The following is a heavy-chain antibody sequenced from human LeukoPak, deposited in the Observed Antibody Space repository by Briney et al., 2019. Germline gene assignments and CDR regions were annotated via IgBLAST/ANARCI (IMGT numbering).Heavy chain of an antibody. CDR2: IWYDGSNK. J-gene: IGHJ4*02. Sequence: GRSLRLSCAASGFTFSSYGMHWVRQAPGKGLEWVAFIWYDGSNKYYADSVKGRFTISRDNSKNTLYLQMNSLRAEDTAVCYCARDGRYSGSYYADYWGQGTLVTVSS. V-gene: IGHV3-33*01. D-gene: IGHD1-26*01. CDR1: GFTFSSYG. CDR3: ARDGRYSGSYYADY.